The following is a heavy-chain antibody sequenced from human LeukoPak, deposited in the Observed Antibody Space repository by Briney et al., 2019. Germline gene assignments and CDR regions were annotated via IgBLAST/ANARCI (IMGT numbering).Heavy chain of an antibody. D-gene: IGHD6-13*01. Sequence: SETLSLTCTVSGASISSHYWSSIRQPAGKGLEWIGYIYYTGGTNYNPSLKSRVTISADTSKNQFSLTLNSVTSADTAVYYCARCRYSSSPDFEYWGQGSLVTVSS. V-gene: IGHV4-59*11. CDR1: GASISSHY. CDR3: ARCRYSSSPDFEY. J-gene: IGHJ4*02. CDR2: IYYTGGT.